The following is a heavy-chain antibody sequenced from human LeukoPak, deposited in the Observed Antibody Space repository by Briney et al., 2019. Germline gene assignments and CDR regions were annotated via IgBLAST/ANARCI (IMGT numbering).Heavy chain of an antibody. V-gene: IGHV1-2*02. D-gene: IGHD2/OR15-2a*01. CDR1: GYTFTGYY. Sequence: GASVKVSSKASGYTFTGYYMHWVRQAPGQGLEWMGWINPDSGGTNNAQKFQGRVTMTRDTSISTAYMELSRLRSDDTAVYYCARTFYDTLDSDAFDFWGKGTMVIVSS. J-gene: IGHJ3*01. CDR2: INPDSGGT. CDR3: ARTFYDTLDSDAFDF.